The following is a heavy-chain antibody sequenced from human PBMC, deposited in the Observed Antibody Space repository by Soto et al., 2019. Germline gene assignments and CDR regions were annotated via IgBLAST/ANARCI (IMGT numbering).Heavy chain of an antibody. CDR2: IKQDGSEK. Sequence: GGSLRLSCAASGFTFSDSWMDWGRQAPGKGQEWVANIKQDGSEKNYVDSVKGRFTISRDNAKNSLYLQMNSRRAEDTAVYYCASLGRHGWGQGTTVTVSS. CDR1: GFTFSDSW. CDR3: ASLGRHG. J-gene: IGHJ6*02. V-gene: IGHV3-7*01. D-gene: IGHD3-16*01.